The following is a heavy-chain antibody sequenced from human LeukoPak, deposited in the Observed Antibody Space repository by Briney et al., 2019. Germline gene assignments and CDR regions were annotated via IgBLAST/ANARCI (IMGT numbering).Heavy chain of an antibody. Sequence: ASVKVSCKASGYTFTGYYMHWVRQAPGQGLEWMGWINPNSGGTNYAQKFQGRVTMTRDTSISTAYMELSRLRSDDTAVYYCARGRRPRHQLLFHYYYYYMDVWGKGTTVTVSS. V-gene: IGHV1-2*02. CDR1: GYTFTGYY. J-gene: IGHJ6*03. CDR3: ARGRRPRHQLLFHYYYYYMDV. CDR2: INPNSGGT. D-gene: IGHD2-2*01.